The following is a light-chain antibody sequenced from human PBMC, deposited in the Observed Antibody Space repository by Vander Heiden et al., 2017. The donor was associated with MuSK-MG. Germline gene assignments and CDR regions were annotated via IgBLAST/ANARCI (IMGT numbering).Light chain of an antibody. J-gene: IGKJ1*01. CDR2: WAS. V-gene: IGKV4-1*01. CDR3: QQDDFNPMT. Sequence: DIVMTQSPDSLAVSLGERVTINCKPSQSVLYTANNRDYLAWYQQKPRQPPKLLIYWASTREFGVPDRFSGSGSGTDFTLTISSLQAEDVAIYYCQQDDFNPMTFGLGTMVEIK. CDR1: QSVLYTANNRDY.